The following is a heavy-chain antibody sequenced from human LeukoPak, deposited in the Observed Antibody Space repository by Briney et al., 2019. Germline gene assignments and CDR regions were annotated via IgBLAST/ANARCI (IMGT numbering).Heavy chain of an antibody. CDR1: GYTFTSYD. V-gene: IGHV1-8*01. CDR3: ARSSLIAVAGDTGD. D-gene: IGHD6-19*01. Sequence: ASVKVSCKASGYTFTSYDINWVRQATGQGLEWMGWMNPNSGNTGYAQKFQGRVTMTLNTSISTAYMELSSLRSEDTAVYYCARSSLIAVAGDTGDWGQGTLVTVSS. J-gene: IGHJ4*02. CDR2: MNPNSGNT.